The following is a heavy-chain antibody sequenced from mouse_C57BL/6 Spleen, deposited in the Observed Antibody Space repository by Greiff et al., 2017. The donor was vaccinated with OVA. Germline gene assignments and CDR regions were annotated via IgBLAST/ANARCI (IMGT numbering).Heavy chain of an antibody. CDR1: GYTFTDYN. CDR2: INPNNGGT. V-gene: IGHV1-18*01. CDR3: ARENYGSSSAWFAY. Sequence: VHVKQSGPELVKPGASVKIPCKASGYTFTDYNMDWVKQSHGKSLEWIGDINPNNGGTIYNQKFKGKATLTVDKSSSTAYMELRSLTSEDTAVYYCARENYGSSSAWFAYWGQGTLVTVSA. D-gene: IGHD1-1*01. J-gene: IGHJ3*01.